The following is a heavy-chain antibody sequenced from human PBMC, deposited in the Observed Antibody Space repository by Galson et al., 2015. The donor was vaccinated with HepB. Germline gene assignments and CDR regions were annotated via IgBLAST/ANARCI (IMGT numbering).Heavy chain of an antibody. D-gene: IGHD3-22*01. CDR2: INAGNGNT. CDR3: ARAVIADYDSSGYYLGGAFDI. V-gene: IGHV1-3*01. Sequence: SVKVSCKASGYTFTSYAMHWVRQAPGQRLEWMGWINAGNGNTKYSQKFQGRVTITRDTSASTAYMELSNLRSEDTAVYYCARAVIADYDSSGYYLGGAFDIWGQGTMVTVSS. CDR1: GYTFTSYA. J-gene: IGHJ3*02.